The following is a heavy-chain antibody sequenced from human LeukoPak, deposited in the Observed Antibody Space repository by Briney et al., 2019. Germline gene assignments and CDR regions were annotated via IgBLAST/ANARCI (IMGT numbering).Heavy chain of an antibody. J-gene: IGHJ3*02. Sequence: SETLSLTCTVSGGSISGYYWSWIRQPAGKGLEWIGRIYTSGSTNYNPSLKSRVTISLDTSRNQFSLKLTSVTAADTAVYYCAKSNGYGLVDIWGQGTMVTVSS. V-gene: IGHV4-4*07. CDR2: IYTSGST. CDR3: AKSNGYGLVDI. D-gene: IGHD3-10*01. CDR1: GGSISGYY.